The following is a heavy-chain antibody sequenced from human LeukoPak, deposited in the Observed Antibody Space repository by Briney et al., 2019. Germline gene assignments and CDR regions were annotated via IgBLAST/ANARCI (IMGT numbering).Heavy chain of an antibody. CDR2: IYHSGST. CDR3: ARDVSGSYYNY. V-gene: IGHV4-30-2*01. CDR1: GGSISSGAYY. Sequence: PSETLSLTCTVSGGSISSGAYYWSWIRQPPGKGLEWIGYIYHSGSTYYNPSLKSRVTISIEWSKNRFSLNLSSVTAVDTAVYYCARDVSGSYYNYWGQGTLVTVSS. J-gene: IGHJ4*02. D-gene: IGHD1-26*01.